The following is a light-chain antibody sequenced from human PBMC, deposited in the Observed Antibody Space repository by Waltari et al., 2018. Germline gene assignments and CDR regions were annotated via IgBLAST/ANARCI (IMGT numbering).Light chain of an antibody. V-gene: IGLV2-11*01. Sequence: QSALTQPRSVSGSPGQSVTISCTGTSSDVGGYYFVSWYQQHPGKAPKLLIYDVSKRPLGVPDHFSGSKSGNTASRTISGLQAEDDSDYFCCSYAGAYTLGVFGTGTKVTVL. CDR2: DVS. CDR1: SSDVGGYYF. CDR3: CSYAGAYTLGV. J-gene: IGLJ1*01.